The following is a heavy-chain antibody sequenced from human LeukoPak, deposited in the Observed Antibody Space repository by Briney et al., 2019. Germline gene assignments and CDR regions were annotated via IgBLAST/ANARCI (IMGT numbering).Heavy chain of an antibody. CDR2: IYYSGST. D-gene: IGHD3-3*01. CDR1: GGSISSYY. CDR3: ARATYYDFWSGYYVLDY. Sequence: SETLSLTCTVSGGSISSYYWSWIRQPPGKGLEWIGYIYYSGSTNYNPSLKSRVTISVDTSKNQFSLKLSSVTAADTAVYYCARATYYDFWSGYYVLDYWGQGTLVTVSS. V-gene: IGHV4-59*01. J-gene: IGHJ4*02.